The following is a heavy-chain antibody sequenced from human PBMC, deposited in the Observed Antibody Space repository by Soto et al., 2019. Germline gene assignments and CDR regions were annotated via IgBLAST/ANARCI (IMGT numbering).Heavy chain of an antibody. CDR3: AKDIVVVTAIPRANWFDL. CDR2: ISYDGSNK. D-gene: IGHD2-21*02. CDR1: GFTFSSYG. V-gene: IGHV3-30*18. Sequence: QVQLVESGGGVVQPGRSLRLSCAASGFTFSSYGMHWVRQAPGKGLEWVAVISYDGSNKYYADSVKGRFTISRDNSKNTLYLQMSSLRAEATAVYYCAKDIVVVTAIPRANWFDLWGQGTLVTVAS. J-gene: IGHJ5*02.